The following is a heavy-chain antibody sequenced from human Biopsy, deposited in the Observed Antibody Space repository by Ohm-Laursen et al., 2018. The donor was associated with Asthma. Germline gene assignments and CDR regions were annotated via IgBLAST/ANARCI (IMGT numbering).Heavy chain of an antibody. D-gene: IGHD3-3*02. J-gene: IGHJ1*01. CDR3: ARTFHFWSPYHAEHYQL. V-gene: IGHV3-48*02. CDR1: GFTFHNYV. Sequence: SLRLSCAASGFTFHNYVMHWVRQAPGKGLEWVSYISRSSDTIHYADSVRGRFTISRDNARNSLYLQMNSLRDEDTAAYYCARTFHFWSPYHAEHYQLWGQGTLVTVSS. CDR2: ISRSSDTI.